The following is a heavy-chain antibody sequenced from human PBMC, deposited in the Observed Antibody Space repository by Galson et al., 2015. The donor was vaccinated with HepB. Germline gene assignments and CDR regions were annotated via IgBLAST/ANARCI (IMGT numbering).Heavy chain of an antibody. CDR2: ISAYNGNT. D-gene: IGHD7-27*01. J-gene: IGHJ4*02. Sequence: SVKVSCKASGYTFTNYGISWVRQAPGQGLQWMGWISAYNGNTHYAQKLQGRVTMTTDTSTNTAYMELRSLRSDDTAVYYCARGDWGWGGFDDWGQGTLVTVSS. CDR1: GYTFTNYG. CDR3: ARGDWGWGGFDD. V-gene: IGHV1-18*01.